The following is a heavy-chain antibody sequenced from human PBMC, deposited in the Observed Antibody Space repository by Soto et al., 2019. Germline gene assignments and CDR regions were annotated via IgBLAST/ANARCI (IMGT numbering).Heavy chain of an antibody. CDR2: ISGSGGST. D-gene: IGHD2-2*01. J-gene: IGHJ4*02. Sequence: EVQLLESGGGLEQPGGSLRLSCVGSGHTFHNYAMTWVRQAPGKGLEWVSGISGSGGSTYYADSVRGRFTISRDDSKNTLYLQMNRLRAEDTAVYYYAKVSRGIGVVPAAQNWGQGTLVTVSS. CDR3: AKVSRGIGVVPAAQN. CDR1: GHTFHNYA. V-gene: IGHV3-23*01.